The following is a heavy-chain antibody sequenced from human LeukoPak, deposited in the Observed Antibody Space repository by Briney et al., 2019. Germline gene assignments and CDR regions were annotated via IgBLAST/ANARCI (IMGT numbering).Heavy chain of an antibody. CDR1: GFTFSNYA. CDR2: IGGGGANT. CDR3: AKGAGGAFDF. V-gene: IGHV3-23*01. D-gene: IGHD3-16*01. J-gene: IGHJ3*01. Sequence: PGGSLRLSCAASGFTFSNYAMSWVRQAPGKGLEWVSAIGGGGANTYYADSVKGRFTISRDNSKNTLYVQMTSLRVEDTAVYYCAKGAGGAFDFWGQGTMVTVSS.